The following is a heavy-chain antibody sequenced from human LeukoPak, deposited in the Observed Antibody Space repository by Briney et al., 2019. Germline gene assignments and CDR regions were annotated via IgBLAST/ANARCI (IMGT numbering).Heavy chain of an antibody. V-gene: IGHV3-23*01. CDR2: ISGSGGST. CDR1: GFTFSSYA. D-gene: IGHD6-19*01. CDR3: AKVSGYSSGHDAFDI. Sequence: GGSLRLSCAASGFTFSSYAMSWVRQAPGKGLEGVSAISGSGGSTYYADSVKGRFTISRDNSKNTLYLQMNSLRAEDTAVYYCAKVSGYSSGHDAFDIWGQGTMVTVSS. J-gene: IGHJ3*02.